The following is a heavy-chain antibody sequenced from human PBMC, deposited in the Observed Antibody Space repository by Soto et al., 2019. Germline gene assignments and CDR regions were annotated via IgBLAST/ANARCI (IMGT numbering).Heavy chain of an antibody. CDR1: GGTFSSYA. D-gene: IGHD2-21*02. CDR3: ARGVTADRLVDX. CDR2: IIPIFGTA. Sequence: ASVKVSCKASGGTFSSYAISWVRQAPGQGLEWMGGIIPIFGTANYAQKFQGRVTITADESTSTAYMELSSLRSEDTAVYYCARGVTADRLVDXWGQGTLVTVSS. J-gene: IGHJ4*02. V-gene: IGHV1-69*13.